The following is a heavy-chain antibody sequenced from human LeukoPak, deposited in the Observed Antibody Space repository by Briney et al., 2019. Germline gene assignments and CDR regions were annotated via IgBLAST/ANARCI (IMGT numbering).Heavy chain of an antibody. CDR1: GGSVSSSSHY. D-gene: IGHD2-2*01. CDR3: ARDVPALYYGMDV. J-gene: IGHJ6*02. Sequence: SETLSLTCTVSGGSVSSSSHYWSWIRQPPGKGLEWIGYINYSGSTNCNPSLKSRVTISVDTSKDQFSLKLSSVTAADTAVYYCARDVPALYYGMDVWGQGTTVTVSS. CDR2: INYSGST. V-gene: IGHV4-61*01.